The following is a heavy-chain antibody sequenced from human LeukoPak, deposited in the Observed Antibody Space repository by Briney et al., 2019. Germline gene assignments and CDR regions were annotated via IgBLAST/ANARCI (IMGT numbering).Heavy chain of an antibody. J-gene: IGHJ5*02. Sequence: PGGSLRLSCAASGFTFSSYAMSWVRQAPGKGLEWVSAISGSGGSTYYADSVKGRFTISRDNSKNTLYLQMNSLRAEDTAVYYCAKGRTSLGFGVVIFSNWFDPWGQGTLVTVSS. CDR1: GFTFSSYA. CDR3: AKGRTSLGFGVVIFSNWFDP. CDR2: ISGSGGST. D-gene: IGHD3-3*01. V-gene: IGHV3-23*01.